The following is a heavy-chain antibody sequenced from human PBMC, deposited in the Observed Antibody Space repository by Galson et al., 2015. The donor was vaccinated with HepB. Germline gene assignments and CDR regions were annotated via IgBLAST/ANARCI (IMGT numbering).Heavy chain of an antibody. J-gene: IGHJ4*02. CDR1: GDSVSSNSAA. CDR2: TYYRSKWYN. Sequence: CAISGDSVSSNSAAWNWIRQSPSRGLEWLGRTYYRSKWYNDYAVSVKSRITINPDTSKNQFSLKLSSVTAADTAVYYCARDGSSGYLVIDYWGQGTLVSVSS. D-gene: IGHD3-22*01. V-gene: IGHV6-1*01. CDR3: ARDGSSGYLVIDY.